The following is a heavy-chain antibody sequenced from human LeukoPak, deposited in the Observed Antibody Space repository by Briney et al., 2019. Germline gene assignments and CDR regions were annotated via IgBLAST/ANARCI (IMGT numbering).Heavy chain of an antibody. CDR3: AREIRIVGALSFDY. Sequence: ASVKVSCKASGYTFTSYDINWVRQATGQGLEWMGWMNPNSGNTGYAQKFQGRVTMTRNTSISTAYMELSSLRSEDTAVYYCAREIRIVGALSFDYWGQGTLVTVSS. J-gene: IGHJ4*02. V-gene: IGHV1-8*01. CDR1: GYTFTSYD. D-gene: IGHD1-26*01. CDR2: MNPNSGNT.